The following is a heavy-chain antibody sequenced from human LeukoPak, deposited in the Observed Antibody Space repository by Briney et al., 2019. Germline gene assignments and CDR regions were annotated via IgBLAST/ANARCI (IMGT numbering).Heavy chain of an antibody. CDR2: IYYSGST. D-gene: IGHD3-10*01. V-gene: IGHV4-31*03. Sequence: PSETLSLTCTVSGGSISSGGYYWSWLRQHQGVGLEWIGYIYYSGSTFYNPSLKSRVTISLDTSENQFSLRLSSVTAADTAVYYCARARLLWFGEFEGYWGQGTLVTVSS. CDR1: GGSISSGGYY. CDR3: ARARLLWFGEFEGY. J-gene: IGHJ4*02.